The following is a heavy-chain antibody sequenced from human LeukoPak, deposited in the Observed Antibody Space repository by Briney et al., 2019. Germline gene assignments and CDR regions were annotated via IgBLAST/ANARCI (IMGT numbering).Heavy chain of an antibody. CDR3: ARARTYDFWSGHQYYYYYYMDV. D-gene: IGHD3-3*01. J-gene: IGHJ6*03. Sequence: SETLSLTCAVYGGSFSGYYWSWIRQPPGKGLEWIGEINHSGSTNYNPSLKSRVTISVDTSKNQFSLKLSSVTPEDTAVYYCARARTYDFWSGHQYYYYYYMDVWGKGTTVTVSS. CDR2: INHSGST. CDR1: GGSFSGYY. V-gene: IGHV4-34*01.